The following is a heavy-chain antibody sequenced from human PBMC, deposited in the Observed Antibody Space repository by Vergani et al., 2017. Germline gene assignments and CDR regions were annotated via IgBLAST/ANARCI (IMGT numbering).Heavy chain of an antibody. CDR2: IIPILGIA. J-gene: IGHJ4*02. V-gene: IGHV1-69*04. Sequence: QVQLVQSGAEVKKPGSSVKVSCKASGGTFSSYAISWVRQAPGQGLEWMGRIIPILGIANYAQKFQGRVTITADKSTSTAYMELSSLRSEDTAVYYCAGEAYYYDSSGYYHPPFDYWGQGTLVTVSS. CDR3: AGEAYYYDSSGYYHPPFDY. D-gene: IGHD3-22*01. CDR1: GGTFSSYA.